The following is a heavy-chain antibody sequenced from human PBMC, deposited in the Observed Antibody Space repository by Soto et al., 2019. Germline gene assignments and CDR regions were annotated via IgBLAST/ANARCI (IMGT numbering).Heavy chain of an antibody. CDR3: AREASAVISLDY. V-gene: IGHV1-2*02. J-gene: IGHJ4*02. CDR2: FNPNSGDT. D-gene: IGHD6-19*01. Sequence: QVQLVHSEAEVKKPGASVKVSCKASGYTFTAYSMHWVRQAPGQGLEWVGWFNPNSGDTIYAQKFQGRVTLTSDTSIGTAYVELYSLTSDDTAVYYCAREASAVISLDYWGQGTLVTVSS. CDR1: GYTFTAYS.